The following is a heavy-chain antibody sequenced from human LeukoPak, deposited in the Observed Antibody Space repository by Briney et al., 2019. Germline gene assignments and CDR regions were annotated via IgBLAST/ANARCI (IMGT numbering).Heavy chain of an antibody. CDR1: GGSISGSY. CDR2: IFYGST. D-gene: IGHD1-1*01. J-gene: IGHJ2*01. Sequence: SETLSLTCTVSGGSISGSYWSWIRQPPGEGLEWIGYIFYGSTNYNPSLKSRVTISVDTSKNLFSLKLSSVTAADTAVYYCGRGGTEGGLEISFFFDLWGRGTLVTVSS. V-gene: IGHV4-59*01. CDR3: GRGGTEGGLEISFFFDL.